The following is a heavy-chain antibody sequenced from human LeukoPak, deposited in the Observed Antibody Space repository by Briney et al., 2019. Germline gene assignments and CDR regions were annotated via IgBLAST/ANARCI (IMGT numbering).Heavy chain of an antibody. J-gene: IGHJ4*02. V-gene: IGHV1-8*01. CDR1: GYTFTSYD. Sequence: ASVKVSCKASGYTFTSYDINWVRQATGQGLEWMGWMNPNSGNTGYAQKFQGRVTMTRNTSISTAYMELSSLRAEDTALYYCAKDTEYQLQAPDYWGQGTLVTVSS. CDR3: AKDTEYQLQAPDY. D-gene: IGHD2-2*01. CDR2: MNPNSGNT.